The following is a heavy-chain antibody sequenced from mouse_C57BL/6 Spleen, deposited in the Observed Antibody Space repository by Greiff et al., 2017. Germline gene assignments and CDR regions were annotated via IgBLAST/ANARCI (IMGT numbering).Heavy chain of an antibody. Sequence: QVQLQQSGPELVKPGASVKISCKASGYAFSSSWMNWVKQRPGKGLEWIGRIYPGDGDTNYNGKFKGKATLTADKSSSTAYMQHSSLTSEDSAVYFCARPDAMDYWGQGTAVTVSS. CDR2: IYPGDGDT. CDR3: ARPDAMDY. V-gene: IGHV1-82*01. J-gene: IGHJ4*01. CDR1: GYAFSSSW.